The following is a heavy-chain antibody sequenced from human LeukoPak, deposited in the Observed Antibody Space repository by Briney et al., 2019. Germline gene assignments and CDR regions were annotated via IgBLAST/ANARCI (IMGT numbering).Heavy chain of an antibody. CDR2: ILNTGDGT. CDR1: GFTFNIYA. J-gene: IGHJ4*02. Sequence: PGGSLRLSCVGSGFTFNIYAMAWVRQAPGKGLEWVSAILNTGDGTYYTASVKGRFTISRDNSQNTLYLQMNTLRAEDTAVYYCAKYGAPFYHEVSGKTLDYWGQGTLVTVSS. D-gene: IGHD2-15*01. CDR3: AKYGAPFYHEVSGKTLDY. V-gene: IGHV3-23*01.